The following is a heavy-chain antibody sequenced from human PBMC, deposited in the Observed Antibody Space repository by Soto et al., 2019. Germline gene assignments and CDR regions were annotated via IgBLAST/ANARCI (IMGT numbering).Heavy chain of an antibody. D-gene: IGHD5-12*01. Sequence: SETLSLTCTVSGGSISSYYWSWIRQPPGKGLEWIGYIYYSGSTNYNPSLKSRVTISVDTSKNQFSLKLSSVTAADTAVYYCARGGVDRVATIRGYYYFDYWGQGTLVTVSS. J-gene: IGHJ4*02. CDR2: IYYSGST. CDR1: GGSISSYY. V-gene: IGHV4-59*01. CDR3: ARGGVDRVATIRGYYYFDY.